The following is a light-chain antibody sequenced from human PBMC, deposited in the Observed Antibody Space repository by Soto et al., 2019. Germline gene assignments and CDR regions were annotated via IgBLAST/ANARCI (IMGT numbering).Light chain of an antibody. V-gene: IGKV3-20*01. CDR1: QSVSSSY. J-gene: IGKJ1*01. CDR2: GAS. Sequence: EIVLTQSPGTLSLSPGERATLSCRASQSVSSSYLAWYQQKPGQAPRVLMYGASSRATGIPDRFSGSGSGTDFTLTISRLEPEDFAGYYCQQYGSSPRTFGQGTKVEIK. CDR3: QQYGSSPRT.